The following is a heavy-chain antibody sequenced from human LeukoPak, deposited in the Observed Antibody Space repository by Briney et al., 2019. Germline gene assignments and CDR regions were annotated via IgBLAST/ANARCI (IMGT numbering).Heavy chain of an antibody. J-gene: IGHJ4*02. CDR3: ANSYDYYYDSSGYLDY. Sequence: PGGSLRLSCAASGFTFSSYAMSWVRQAPGKGLEWVSAISGSGGSTYYADSVKGRFTVSRDNSKNTLYLQMNSLRAEDTAVYYCANSYDYYYDSSGYLDYWGQGTLVTVSS. V-gene: IGHV3-23*01. CDR1: GFTFSSYA. CDR2: ISGSGGST. D-gene: IGHD3-22*01.